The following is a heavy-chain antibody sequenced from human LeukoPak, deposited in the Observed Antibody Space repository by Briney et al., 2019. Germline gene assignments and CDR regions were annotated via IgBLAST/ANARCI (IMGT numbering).Heavy chain of an antibody. Sequence: GASVKVSCKASGGTFSSYAISWVRQAPGQGLEWMGWMSPNTVNTGYAQKFQGRLTMTKNASITTAYMELSSLTSEDTAVYYCARGISDGEYEGGRGSWGQGTLVTVSS. D-gene: IGHD4-17*01. CDR3: ARGISDGEYEGGRGS. V-gene: IGHV1-8*02. J-gene: IGHJ4*02. CDR1: GGTFSSYA. CDR2: MSPNTVNT.